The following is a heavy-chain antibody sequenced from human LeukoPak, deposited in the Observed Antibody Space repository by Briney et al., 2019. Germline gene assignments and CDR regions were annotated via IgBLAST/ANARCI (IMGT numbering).Heavy chain of an antibody. CDR2: IKEDGSEK. D-gene: IGHD6-13*01. Sequence: GVSLRLSCAASGLTFSNYWMTWVRQAPGKGLEWVANIKEDGSEKYYVDSVKGRFTISRDNAKNSLYLQMNSLRAEDTAVYYCARVNARPGTSWYFDYWGQGPLVTVSS. CDR1: GLTFSNYW. J-gene: IGHJ4*02. CDR3: ARVNARPGTSWYFDY. V-gene: IGHV3-7*01.